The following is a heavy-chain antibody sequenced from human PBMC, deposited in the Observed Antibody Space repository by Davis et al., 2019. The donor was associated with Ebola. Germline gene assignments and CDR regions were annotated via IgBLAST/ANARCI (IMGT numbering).Heavy chain of an antibody. CDR3: ASGPFAVAIFDY. J-gene: IGHJ4*02. Sequence: GGSLRLSCAASGFTFSSYSMNWVRQAPGKGLEWVSSISSSSSYIYYADSVKGRFTISRDNAKNSLYLQMNSLRAEDTAVYYCASGPFAVAIFDYWGQGTLVTVSS. D-gene: IGHD6-19*01. V-gene: IGHV3-21*01. CDR2: ISSSSSYI. CDR1: GFTFSSYS.